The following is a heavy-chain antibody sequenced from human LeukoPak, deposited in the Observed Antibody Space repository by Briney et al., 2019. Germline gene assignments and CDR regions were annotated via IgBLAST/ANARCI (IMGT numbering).Heavy chain of an antibody. Sequence: TLSLTCTVSGGSISSGGYYWSWIRQHPGKGLEWIGYIYYSGSTYYNPSLKSRVTISVDTSKNQFSLKLSSVTAADTAVYYCARDRPYYDSWSGLDTPYYGMDVWGQGTTVTVSS. CDR1: GGSISSGGYY. CDR2: IYYSGST. D-gene: IGHD3-3*01. V-gene: IGHV4-31*03. J-gene: IGHJ6*02. CDR3: ARDRPYYDSWSGLDTPYYGMDV.